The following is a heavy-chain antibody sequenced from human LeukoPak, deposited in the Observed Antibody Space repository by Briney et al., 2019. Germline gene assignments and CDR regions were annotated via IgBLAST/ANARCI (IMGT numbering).Heavy chain of an antibody. CDR1: GFTFSSYS. CDR2: ISSSSSTI. J-gene: IGHJ3*02. CDR3: AKLDAARFLEWLYGDAFDI. D-gene: IGHD3-3*01. Sequence: GGSLRLSCAASGFTFSSYSMNWVRQAPGKGLEWVSYISSSSSTIYYADSVKGRFTISRDNAKNSLYLQMNSLRAEDTAVYYCAKLDAARFLEWLYGDAFDIWGQGTMVTVSS. V-gene: IGHV3-48*04.